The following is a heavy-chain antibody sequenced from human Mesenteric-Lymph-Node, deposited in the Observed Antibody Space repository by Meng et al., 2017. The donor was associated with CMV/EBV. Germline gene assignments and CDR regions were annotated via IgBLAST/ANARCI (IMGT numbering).Heavy chain of an antibody. D-gene: IGHD4-23*01. CDR3: ARVGKLTPGWFDP. CDR2: ISAHSGNT. V-gene: IGHV1-18*01. J-gene: IGHJ5*02. CDR1: GYTFTRYG. Sequence: CPASGYTFTRYGIAWVRQAPGQGLEWMGWISAHSGNTNYAQKLQDRVTMTTDTSTSTAYMELRSLRSDDTAVYYCARVGKLTPGWFDPWGQGTLVTVSS.